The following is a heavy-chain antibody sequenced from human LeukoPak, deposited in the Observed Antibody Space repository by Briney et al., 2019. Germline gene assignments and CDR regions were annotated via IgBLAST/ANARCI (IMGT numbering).Heavy chain of an antibody. Sequence: GGSLRLSCAASGFTFSSYAMSWVRQAPGKGLEWVSTVSGSGGSTYDADSVKGRFTISRDNSENTLYLQLNSLRAEDTAVYYCAKQKYTSGWDYFDYWGQGTLVTVSS. CDR2: VSGSGGST. CDR1: GFTFSSYA. J-gene: IGHJ4*02. V-gene: IGHV3-23*01. D-gene: IGHD6-19*01. CDR3: AKQKYTSGWDYFDY.